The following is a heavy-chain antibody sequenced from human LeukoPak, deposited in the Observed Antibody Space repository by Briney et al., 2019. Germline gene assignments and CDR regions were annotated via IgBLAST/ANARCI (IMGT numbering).Heavy chain of an antibody. J-gene: IGHJ4*02. CDR2: IYYSGYT. V-gene: IGHV4-39*02. CDR3: ARESTTVAGTFDY. D-gene: IGHD6-19*01. Sequence: SETLSLTCTVSGGSISSSSHYWGWIRQPPGKGLEWIGSIYYSGYTYYNPSPKSRVTISVDTSKNQFSLKLSSVTAADTAMYYCARESTTVAGTFDYWGQGTLVTVSS. CDR1: GGSISSSSHY.